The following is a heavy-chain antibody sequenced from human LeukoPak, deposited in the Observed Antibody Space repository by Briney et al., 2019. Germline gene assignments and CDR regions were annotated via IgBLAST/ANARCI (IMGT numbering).Heavy chain of an antibody. V-gene: IGHV4-39*07. CDR1: VGSISSSSYH. CDR3: ARTMPGVTYYYDSSGYYYFDY. Sequence: SETVSLTCTVSVGSISSSSYHWGWIRQPPGKGLEGVGSIYYRGSTYYNPSLKSRVTISVDTSKNQFSLKLSSVTAADTAVYYWARTMPGVTYYYDSSGYYYFDYWGQGTLVTVSS. CDR2: IYYRGST. J-gene: IGHJ4*02. D-gene: IGHD3-22*01.